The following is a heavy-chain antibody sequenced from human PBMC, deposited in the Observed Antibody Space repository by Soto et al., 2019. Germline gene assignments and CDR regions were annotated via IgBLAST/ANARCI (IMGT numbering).Heavy chain of an antibody. J-gene: IGHJ4*02. V-gene: IGHV3-23*01. CDR1: GFTFSSYA. D-gene: IGHD5-12*01. Sequence: GGSLRLSCAASGFTFSSYAMSWVRQAPGKGLEWVSAISGSGGSTYYADSVKGRFTISRDNSKNTLYLQMNSLRAEDTAVYYCAKDRSGYEPHPYYFDYWGQGTLVTVSS. CDR2: ISGSGGST. CDR3: AKDRSGYEPHPYYFDY.